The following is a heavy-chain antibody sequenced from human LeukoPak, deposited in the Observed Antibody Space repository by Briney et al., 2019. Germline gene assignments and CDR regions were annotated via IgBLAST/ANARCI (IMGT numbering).Heavy chain of an antibody. CDR2: ISAYNGNT. CDR1: GGTFSSYA. J-gene: IGHJ5*02. Sequence: ASVKVSCKASGGTFSSYAISWVRQAPGQGLEWMGWISAYNGNTNYAQKLQGRVTMTTDTSTSTAYMELRSLRSDDTAVYYCARGPEYYYDSSGYYFNWFDPWGQGTLVTVSS. V-gene: IGHV1-18*01. CDR3: ARGPEYYYDSSGYYFNWFDP. D-gene: IGHD3-22*01.